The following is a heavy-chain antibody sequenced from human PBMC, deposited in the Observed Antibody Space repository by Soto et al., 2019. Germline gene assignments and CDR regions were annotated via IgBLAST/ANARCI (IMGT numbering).Heavy chain of an antibody. V-gene: IGHV1-3*01. Sequence: QVQLVQSGAEVKKPGASVKVSCKASGYTFTSYAMHWVRQAPGQRLEWMGWINAGNGNTKYSQKFQGRVTITRDTSASTAYMELSSLRSEDTAVYYCARGEVLYYYGSGTEYGMDVWGQGTTVTVSS. CDR3: ARGEVLYYYGSGTEYGMDV. D-gene: IGHD3-10*01. J-gene: IGHJ6*02. CDR2: INAGNGNT. CDR1: GYTFTSYA.